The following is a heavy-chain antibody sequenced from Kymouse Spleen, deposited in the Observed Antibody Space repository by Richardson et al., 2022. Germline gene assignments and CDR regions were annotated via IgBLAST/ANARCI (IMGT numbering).Heavy chain of an antibody. J-gene: IGHJ3*02. V-gene: IGHV4-59*01. D-gene: IGHD3-3*01. CDR1: GGSISSYY. Sequence: QVQLQESGPGLVKPSETLSLTCTVSGGSISSYYWSWIRQPPGKGLEWIGYIYYSGSTNYNPSLKSRVTISVDTSKNQFSLKLSSVTAADTAVYYCARDDFWSGYPMLLISGAKGQWSPSLQ. CDR3: ARDDFWSGYPMLLIS. CDR2: IYYSGST.